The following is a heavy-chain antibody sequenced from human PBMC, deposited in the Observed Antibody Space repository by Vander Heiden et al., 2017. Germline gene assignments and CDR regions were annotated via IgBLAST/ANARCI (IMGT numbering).Heavy chain of an antibody. V-gene: IGHV4-39*01. D-gene: IGHD1-26*01. CDR3: ARQVMGALRWFDP. J-gene: IGHJ5*02. Sequence: VKPSEILSLTCTVSGASISSSSYYWGWIRQPPGKGLEWIGSIYYSGSTYYNPSLKSRVTISVDTSKNQFSLKLSSVTAADTAVYYGARQVMGALRWFDPWGQGTLVTVSS. CDR1: GASISSSSYY. CDR2: IYYSGST.